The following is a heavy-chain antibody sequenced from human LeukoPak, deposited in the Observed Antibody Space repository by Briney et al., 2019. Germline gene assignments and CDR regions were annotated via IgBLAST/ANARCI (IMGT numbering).Heavy chain of an antibody. CDR1: GSSISSSSYY. D-gene: IGHD6-13*01. J-gene: IGHJ4*02. V-gene: IGHV4-39*01. Sequence: SETLSLTCTVSGSSISSSSYYWGWIRQPPGKGLEWIGSIYYSGSTYYNPSLKSRVTISVDTSKNQFSLKLSSVTAADTAVYYCARLGLSSSWVIDYWGQGTLVTVSS. CDR3: ARLGLSSSWVIDY. CDR2: IYYSGST.